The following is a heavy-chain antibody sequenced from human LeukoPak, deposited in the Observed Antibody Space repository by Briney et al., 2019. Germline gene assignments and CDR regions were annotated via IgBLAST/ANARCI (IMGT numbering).Heavy chain of an antibody. CDR2: MSGDATST. D-gene: IGHD6-13*01. CDR1: GFTFSSFA. CDR3: AKRTSGSSWYSSDS. J-gene: IGHJ4*02. V-gene: IGHV3-23*01. Sequence: GGSLRLSCAASGFTFSSFAMNWVRQAPGKGLEWVSTMSGDATSTYYADSVKGRFTISRDNSKNTLYLQMNSLRADDTAVYYCAKRTSGSSWYSSDSWGQGTLVAVSS.